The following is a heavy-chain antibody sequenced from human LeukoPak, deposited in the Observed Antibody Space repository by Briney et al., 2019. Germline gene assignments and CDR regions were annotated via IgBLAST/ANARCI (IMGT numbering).Heavy chain of an antibody. D-gene: IGHD6-13*01. J-gene: IGHJ4*02. V-gene: IGHV4-59*04. Sequence: KPSEPLSLTCTVSGGSISSNYWSWIPQPPGKGLEWLGTIYYSGNTFYNPSLRSRVTISVDTSKNQFSLTLSSVTAADTAVYYCVLSITITAAGLFDYWGQGTLVTVSS. CDR2: IYYSGNT. CDR1: GGSISSNY. CDR3: VLSITITAAGLFDY.